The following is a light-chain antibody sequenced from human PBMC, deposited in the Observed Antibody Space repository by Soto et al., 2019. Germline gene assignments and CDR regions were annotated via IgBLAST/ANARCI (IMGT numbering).Light chain of an antibody. V-gene: IGLV1-44*01. Sequence: QSVLTQPPSASGTPGQRVIISCSGSSSNLGSNSGNWYQQLPGTAPKLLIYNTYLRPLGVPDRFSGSKSGTSASLAISGLQSEDEGDYFCAAWDDSLNGPVLGGGTKLTVL. CDR3: AAWDDSLNGPV. CDR1: SSNLGSNS. CDR2: NTY. J-gene: IGLJ3*02.